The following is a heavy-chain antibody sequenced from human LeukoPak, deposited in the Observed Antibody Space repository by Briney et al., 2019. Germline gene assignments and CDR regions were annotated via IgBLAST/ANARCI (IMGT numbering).Heavy chain of an antibody. V-gene: IGHV1-2*06. J-gene: IGHJ5*02. CDR3: ARESYDSSGANWFDP. CDR1: GYTFTGYY. CDR2: INPNSGGT. Sequence: PGASVKVSCKASGYTFTGYYMHLVRQAPGQGLEWMGRINPNSGGTNYAQKFQGRVTMTRDTSISTAYMELSRLRSDDTAVYYCARESYDSSGANWFDPWGQGTLVTVSS. D-gene: IGHD3-22*01.